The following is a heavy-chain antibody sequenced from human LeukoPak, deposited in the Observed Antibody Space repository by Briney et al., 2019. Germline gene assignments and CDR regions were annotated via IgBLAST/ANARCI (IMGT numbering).Heavy chain of an antibody. CDR3: ARDKTGDGSGYYMDV. J-gene: IGHJ6*03. CDR1: GFTFSSYS. Sequence: PGGSLRLSCAASGFTFSSYSMNWVRQAPGKGLEWVSSISGSSSYIYYADSVKGRFTISRENAKNSLYLQMNSLRAEDTAVYYCARDKTGDGSGYYMDVWGKGTTVTVSS. CDR2: ISGSSSYI. V-gene: IGHV3-21*01. D-gene: IGHD7-27*01.